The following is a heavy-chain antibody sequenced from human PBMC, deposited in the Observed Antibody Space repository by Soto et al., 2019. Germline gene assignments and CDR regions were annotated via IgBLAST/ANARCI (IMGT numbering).Heavy chain of an antibody. V-gene: IGHV4-34*01. CDR3: ARLRVSDFSSGYFRRCWFDS. CDR2: INHSGTT. Sequence: PSETLSLTCAVNGGPFSGYFWTWIRQPPGKGLEWIGEINHSGTTKYNPSLKSRVTISVDTSKKNFSLNLTSVTAADTAVYYCARLRVSDFSSGYFRRCWFDSWGQGTLVTVSS. J-gene: IGHJ5*01. CDR1: GGPFSGYF. D-gene: IGHD3-3*01.